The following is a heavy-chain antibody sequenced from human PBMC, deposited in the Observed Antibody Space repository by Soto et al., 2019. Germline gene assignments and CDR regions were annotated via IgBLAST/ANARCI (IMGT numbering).Heavy chain of an antibody. V-gene: IGHV5-10-1*01. Sequence: GESLKISCKGSGYSFTSYWISWVRQMPGKGLEWMGRIDPSDSYTNYSPSFQGHVTISADKSISTAYLQWSSLKASDTAMYYCARQPNDILTGYYGLGAFDIWGQGTMVTV. CDR1: GYSFTSYW. CDR2: IDPSDSYT. J-gene: IGHJ3*02. CDR3: ARQPNDILTGYYGLGAFDI. D-gene: IGHD3-9*01.